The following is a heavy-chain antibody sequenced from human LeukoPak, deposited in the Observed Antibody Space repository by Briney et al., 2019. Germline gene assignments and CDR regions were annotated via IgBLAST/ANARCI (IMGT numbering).Heavy chain of an antibody. CDR1: GGTFSSYA. V-gene: IGHV1-69*01. CDR2: SIPIFGTA. CDR3: ARERGSYGYYYYGMDV. J-gene: IGHJ6*04. Sequence: SVKVSCKASGGTFSSYAISWVRQAPGQGLEWMGGSIPIFGTANYAQKFQGRVTITADESTSTAYMELSSLRSEDTAVYYCARERGSYGYYYYGMDVWGKGTTVTVSS. D-gene: IGHD5-18*01.